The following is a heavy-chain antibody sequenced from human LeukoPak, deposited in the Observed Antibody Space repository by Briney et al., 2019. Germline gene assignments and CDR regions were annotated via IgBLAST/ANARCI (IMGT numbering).Heavy chain of an antibody. D-gene: IGHD5-18*01. V-gene: IGHV4-59*01. CDR1: GGSISSYY. CDR2: IYYSGST. Sequence: SETLSLTCTVSGGSISSYYWSWIRQPPGKGLEWIGYIYYSGSTNYNPSLKSRVTISVDTSKNQFSLKLSSVTAADTAVYYCARGEYSYGGYSYYYYGMDVWGQGTTVTVSS. CDR3: ARGEYSYGGYSYYYYGMDV. J-gene: IGHJ6*02.